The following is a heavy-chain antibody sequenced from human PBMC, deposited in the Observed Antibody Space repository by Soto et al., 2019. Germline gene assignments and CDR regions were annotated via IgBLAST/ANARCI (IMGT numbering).Heavy chain of an antibody. CDR1: RFTFSSYG. CDR3: AKELGYCSGGSCYSYYYYGMDV. CDR2: ISYDGSNK. Sequence: PXGSLRLSCAAARFTFSSYGMHWVRQAPGKGLGWVAVISYDGSNKYYADSVEGRFTIARDNSKNTLYLQMNSLRAEDTAVYYCAKELGYCSGGSCYSYYYYGMDVWGQGTTVTVSS. V-gene: IGHV3-30*18. D-gene: IGHD2-15*01. J-gene: IGHJ6*02.